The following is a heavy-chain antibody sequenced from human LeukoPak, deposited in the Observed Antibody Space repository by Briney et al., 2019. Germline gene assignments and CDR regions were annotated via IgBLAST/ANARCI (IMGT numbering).Heavy chain of an antibody. CDR1: GGSISSAGYS. CDR2: IYHSGST. J-gene: IGHJ4*02. CDR3: ARLGRYDYFIDY. D-gene: IGHD3-16*01. V-gene: IGHV4-30-2*01. Sequence: SETLSLTCAVSGGSISSAGYSWSWIRQPPGKGLEWIVYIYHSGSTYYNSSLKSRVTISVDRYKNQFSLKLTSVTAADTAVYYCARLGRYDYFIDYWGQGTLVTVSS.